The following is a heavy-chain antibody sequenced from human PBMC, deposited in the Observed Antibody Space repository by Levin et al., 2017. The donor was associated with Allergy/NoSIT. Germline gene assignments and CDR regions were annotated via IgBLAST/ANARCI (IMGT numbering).Heavy chain of an antibody. CDR1: RFTFSDYW. J-gene: IGHJ5*02. V-gene: IGHV3-7*01. CDR3: ARDSPVGGFDP. Sequence: GGSLRLSCAASRFTFSDYWMSWVRQAPGKGLEWVANIKQDGSEKYYVDSVKGRFTISRDNAKNALYLQMNSLKAEDTAVYYCARDSPVGGFDPWGQGTLVTVSS. D-gene: IGHD1-26*01. CDR2: IKQDGSEK.